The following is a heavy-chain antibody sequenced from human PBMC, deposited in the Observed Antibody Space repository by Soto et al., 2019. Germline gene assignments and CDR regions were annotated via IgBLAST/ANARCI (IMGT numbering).Heavy chain of an antibody. Sequence: GGSRRLSCAASGFTFDDYAMHWVRQAPGKGLEWVSGISWNSVSIGYADSVKGRFTISRDNAKNSLYLQMNSLRVEDTALYYCAKDKFRWSSWTIDYWGQGTLVTVSS. CDR1: GFTFDDYA. J-gene: IGHJ4*02. D-gene: IGHD3-3*01. V-gene: IGHV3-9*01. CDR2: ISWNSVSI. CDR3: AKDKFRWSSWTIDY.